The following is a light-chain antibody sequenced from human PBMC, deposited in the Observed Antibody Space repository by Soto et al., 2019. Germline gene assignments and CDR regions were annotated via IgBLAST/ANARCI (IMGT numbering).Light chain of an antibody. CDR2: EAS. J-gene: IGKJ1*01. CDR3: QHYNSYSEA. V-gene: IGKV1-5*03. Sequence: MAQSPSTVSASVGGRATFACRASQSIRYWLAWFQQKAGKAPKLLIYEASTLKSGVPSRFSGSGSGTEFALTISSLQPDDFATYYCQHYNSYSEAFGQGSMV. CDR1: QSIRYW.